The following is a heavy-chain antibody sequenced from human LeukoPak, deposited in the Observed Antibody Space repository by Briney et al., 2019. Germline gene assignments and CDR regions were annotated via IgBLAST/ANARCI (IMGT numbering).Heavy chain of an antibody. CDR2: ISYDGGTK. V-gene: IGHV3-30*03. J-gene: IGHJ4*02. D-gene: IGHD4-23*01. CDR1: GFTFSSYG. CDR3: ATDRKVGTWDPRFNY. Sequence: GGSLRLSCAASGFTFSSYGMHWVRQAPGKGLEWVAVISYDGGTKYYADSVKGRFTISRDNAKFSLYLQMNSLRAEDTAIYYCATDRKVGTWDPRFNYWGQGTLVTVSS.